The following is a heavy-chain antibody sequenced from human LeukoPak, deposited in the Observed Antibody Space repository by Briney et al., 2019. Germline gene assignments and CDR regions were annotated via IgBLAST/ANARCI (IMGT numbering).Heavy chain of an antibody. Sequence: PGGSLRLSCAASGFTVSSNYMSWVRQAPGKGLEWVSVIYSGGSTYYADSVKGRFTISRDNSKNTLYLQMNSLRAEDTAVYYCGILWFGELFSSIYGMDVWGQGTTATVSS. J-gene: IGHJ6*02. V-gene: IGHV3-66*01. D-gene: IGHD3-10*01. CDR1: GFTVSSNY. CDR3: GILWFGELFSSIYGMDV. CDR2: IYSGGST.